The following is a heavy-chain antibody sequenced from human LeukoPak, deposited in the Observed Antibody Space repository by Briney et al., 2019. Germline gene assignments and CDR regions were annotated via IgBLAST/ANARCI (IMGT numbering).Heavy chain of an antibody. D-gene: IGHD6-19*01. CDR2: INHSGST. CDR1: GGSFSGYY. J-gene: IGHJ6*03. Sequence: PSETLSLTCAVYGGSFSGYYWSWIRQPPGKGLEWIGEINHSGSTNYNPSLKSRVTISVDTSKNQFSLKLSSVTAADTAVYYCARAGAVAGTIPYYYYYMDVWGKGTTVTISS. CDR3: ARAGAVAGTIPYYYYYMDV. V-gene: IGHV4-34*01.